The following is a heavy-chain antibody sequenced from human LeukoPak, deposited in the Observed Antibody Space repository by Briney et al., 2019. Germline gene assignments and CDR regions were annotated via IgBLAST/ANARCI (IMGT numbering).Heavy chain of an antibody. CDR3: ARDPSFAGIAVAGVRGNRYYFDY. Sequence: SQTLSLTCAISGDSVSSNSAAWNWIRQSPSRGLEWLGRTYYRSKWYNDYAVSVKSRITINPDTSKNQFSLQLNSVTPEDTAVYYCARDPSFAGIAVAGVRGNRYYFDYWGQGTLVTVSS. V-gene: IGHV6-1*01. J-gene: IGHJ4*02. CDR2: TYYRSKWYN. D-gene: IGHD6-19*01. CDR1: GDSVSSNSAA.